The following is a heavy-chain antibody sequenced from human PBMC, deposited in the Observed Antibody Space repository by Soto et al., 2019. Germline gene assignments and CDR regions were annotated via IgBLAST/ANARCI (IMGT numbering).Heavy chain of an antibody. Sequence: QVQLQESGPGLVKPSQTLSLTCTVSGGSISSGDYYWSWIRQPPGKGLEWIGYIYYSGSTYYNPSLTSRGTIAVDTAKNPFPLKLSPVTSADTAVYYCAREAAAVVYYYGMDVWGQGTTVTVSS. J-gene: IGHJ6*02. CDR2: IYYSGST. CDR3: AREAAAVVYYYGMDV. D-gene: IGHD6-13*01. CDR1: GGSISSGDYY. V-gene: IGHV4-30-4*01.